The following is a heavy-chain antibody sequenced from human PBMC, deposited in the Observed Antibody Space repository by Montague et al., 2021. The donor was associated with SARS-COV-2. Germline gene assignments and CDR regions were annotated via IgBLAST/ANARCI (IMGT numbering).Heavy chain of an antibody. V-gene: IGHV3-30*18. Sequence: SLSLSCAASGFTFNHFAMHWVRQAPGKGLEWVAVISYDGSIKYYADSLRGRFTISRDSSKKTLYLQMNSLSGEDTAVYYCAKNRDIFWFGEGRDSMDVWGQGTTVIVSS. J-gene: IGHJ6*02. CDR1: GFTFNHFA. CDR2: ISYDGSIK. CDR3: AKNRDIFWFGEGRDSMDV. D-gene: IGHD3-10*01.